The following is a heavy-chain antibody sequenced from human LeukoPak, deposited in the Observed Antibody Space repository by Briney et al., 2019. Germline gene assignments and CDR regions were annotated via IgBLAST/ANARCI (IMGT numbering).Heavy chain of an antibody. D-gene: IGHD1-26*01. J-gene: IGHJ4*02. CDR1: GFTFSSHS. CDR3: ARDSLPTWEF. Sequence: GGSLRLSCAASGFTFSSHSMNWVRQAPGKGLEWVSSISSSSSYIYYADSVKGRFTISRDNAKNSLYLQMNSLRAEDTAVYYCARDSLPTWEFWGQGTLVTVSS. CDR2: ISSSSSYI. V-gene: IGHV3-21*01.